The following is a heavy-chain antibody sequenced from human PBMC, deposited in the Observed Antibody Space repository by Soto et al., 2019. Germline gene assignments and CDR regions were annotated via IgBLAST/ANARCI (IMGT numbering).Heavy chain of an antibody. Sequence: QVQLVQSGAEVKKPGASVKVSCKASGYTFTSYAMHWVRQAPGQRLEWMGWINAGNGNTKYSQKFQGRVNITRDTSVSTAYMELSSLRSEDTAVYYCARGPGGPDGPGDYWGQGTLVTVSS. CDR1: GYTFTSYA. V-gene: IGHV1-3*01. CDR2: INAGNGNT. J-gene: IGHJ4*02. CDR3: ARGPGGPDGPGDY. D-gene: IGHD2-15*01.